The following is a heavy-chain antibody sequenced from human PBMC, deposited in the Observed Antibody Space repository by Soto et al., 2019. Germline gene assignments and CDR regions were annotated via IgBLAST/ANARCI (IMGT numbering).Heavy chain of an antibody. CDR2: ISASGGST. J-gene: IGHJ4*02. CDR1: GFTLSSNA. V-gene: IGHV3-23*01. CDR3: AKGYSSSRPETPFDY. Sequence: PGRSLRLSCAPSGFTLSSNAMSWVRQAQGKWLEWVSAISASGGSTYYADSVTGRFTISRATSKNTLYLQMTSLRAEDTAVYYCAKGYSSSRPETPFDYWGQGTLVTVSS. D-gene: IGHD6-6*01.